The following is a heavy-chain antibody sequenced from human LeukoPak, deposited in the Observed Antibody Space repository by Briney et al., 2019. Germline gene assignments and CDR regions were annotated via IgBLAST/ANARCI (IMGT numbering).Heavy chain of an antibody. J-gene: IGHJ4*02. CDR3: ARSTIFDY. Sequence: GGSLRLSCAASGFTFSSCWMSWVRQAPGKGLEWVANIKQDGSEKYYVDSVKGRFTISRDNAKNSLYLQMNSLRAEDTAVYYCARSTIFDYWGQGTLVTVSS. V-gene: IGHV3-7*01. CDR1: GFTFSSCW. CDR2: IKQDGSEK. D-gene: IGHD5/OR15-5a*01.